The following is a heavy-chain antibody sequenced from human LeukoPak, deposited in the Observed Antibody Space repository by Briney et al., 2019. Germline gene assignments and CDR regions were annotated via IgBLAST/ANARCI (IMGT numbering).Heavy chain of an antibody. D-gene: IGHD5-18*01. V-gene: IGHV3-53*01. CDR2: IYSGGST. J-gene: IGHJ3*02. CDR1: GFTVSSNY. Sequence: GGSLRLSCAASGFTVSSNYMSWVRQAPGKGLEWVSVIYSGGSTYYADSVKGRFTISRDNSKNTLYLQMNCLRAEDTAVYYCAREPVDTAMVDAFDIWGQGTMVTVSS. CDR3: AREPVDTAMVDAFDI.